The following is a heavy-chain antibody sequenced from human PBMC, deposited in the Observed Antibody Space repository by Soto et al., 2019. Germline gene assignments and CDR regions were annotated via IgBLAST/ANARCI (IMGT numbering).Heavy chain of an antibody. J-gene: IGHJ6*02. V-gene: IGHV1-69*01. Sequence: QVQLVQSGAEVKKPGSSVKVSCKASGGTFSSYAISWVRQAPGQGLEWMGGIIPIFGTANYAQKFQGRVRITADESTSTAYMELSSRRSEGTAVYYGARRLCGAANRSSYYYGMDVWGQGSTVTVSS. CDR1: GGTFSSYA. CDR2: IIPIFGTA. CDR3: ARRLCGAANRSSYYYGMDV. D-gene: IGHD2-15*01.